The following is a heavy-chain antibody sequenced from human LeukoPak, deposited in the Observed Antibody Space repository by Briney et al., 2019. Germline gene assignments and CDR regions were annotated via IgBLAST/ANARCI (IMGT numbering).Heavy chain of an antibody. Sequence: PSETLSLTCTVSGGSISSNYWSWIRQPAGKGLEWIGRIYISGSTNYNPSLKSRVTMSLGTSKSQFSLKLNSVTAADTAVYYCVRFSDSSGYYYERPLDYWGQGTLVTVSS. CDR2: IYISGST. CDR3: VRFSDSSGYYYERPLDY. J-gene: IGHJ4*02. CDR1: GGSISSNY. D-gene: IGHD3-22*01. V-gene: IGHV4-4*07.